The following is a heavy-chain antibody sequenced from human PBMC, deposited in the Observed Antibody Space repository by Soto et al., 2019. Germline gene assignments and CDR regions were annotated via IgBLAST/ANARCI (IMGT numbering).Heavy chain of an antibody. CDR2: ISYDGSNK. J-gene: IGHJ6*02. D-gene: IGHD2-15*01. V-gene: IGHV3-30*18. CDR1: GFTFSSYG. CDR3: AKEGGCSGGSCWLATYYYYYGMDV. Sequence: QVQLVESGGGVVQPGRSLRLSCAASGFTFSSYGMHWVRQAPGKGLEWVAVISYDGSNKYYADSVKGRFTISRDNSKNTLYLQMNSLRAEDTAVYYCAKEGGCSGGSCWLATYYYYYGMDVWGQGTTVTVSS.